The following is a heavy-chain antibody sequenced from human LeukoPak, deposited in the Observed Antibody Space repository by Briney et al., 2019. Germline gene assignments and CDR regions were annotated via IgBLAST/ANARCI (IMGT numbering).Heavy chain of an antibody. J-gene: IGHJ4*02. V-gene: IGHV4-39*01. Sequence: SETLSLTCNVSGDYITTTNYYWAWICQPPGKGLEWIASVFYSGTTYYNPSLKSRVVISMDTSRKQISLRLSSVTATDTAIYYCARRSRLYKHETTGYHDSWGQGTLVTVSS. CDR3: ARRSRLYKHETTGYHDS. CDR1: GDYITTTNYY. D-gene: IGHD3-9*01. CDR2: VFYSGTT.